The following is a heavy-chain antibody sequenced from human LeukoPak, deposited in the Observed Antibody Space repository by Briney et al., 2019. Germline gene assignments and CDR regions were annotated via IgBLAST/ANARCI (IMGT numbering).Heavy chain of an antibody. CDR2: VSVGSGLT. J-gene: IGHJ3*02. CDR1: GFTFRTST. V-gene: IGHV1-58*01. Sequence: SVKVSCKASGFTFRTSTVQWVRQARGQRLEWIGWVSVGSGLTKYAHSLQERLSITRDMSTGTAYMELGSLTSDDTAVYYCAAELNGVNSDCCNLEIWGQGTMVTVSS. CDR3: AAELNGVNSDCCNLEI. D-gene: IGHD4-23*01.